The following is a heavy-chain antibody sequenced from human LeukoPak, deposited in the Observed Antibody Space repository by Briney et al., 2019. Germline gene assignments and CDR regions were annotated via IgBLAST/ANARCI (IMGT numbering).Heavy chain of an antibody. CDR2: IYASGST. CDR1: GDSISSYY. CDR3: ARGSSSWTRFDY. J-gene: IGHJ4*02. Sequence: SETLSLTCTVSGDSISSYYWSWIRQPAGKGLEWIGRIYASGSTNYNPSLKSRVTISVDTSKNQFSLKLSSVTAADTAVYYCARGSSSWTRFDYWGQGTLVTVSS. V-gene: IGHV4-4*07. D-gene: IGHD6-13*01.